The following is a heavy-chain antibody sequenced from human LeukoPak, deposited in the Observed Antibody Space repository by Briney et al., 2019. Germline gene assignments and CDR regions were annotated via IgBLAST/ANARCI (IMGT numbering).Heavy chain of an antibody. CDR1: GFTFSSYA. CDR2: ISGSGGST. J-gene: IGHJ4*02. D-gene: IGHD4-23*01. Sequence: GGSLRLSCAASGFTFSSYAMSWVRQAPGKGLEWVSAISGSGGSTYYADSVKGRFTTSRDNSKNTLYLQMNSLRAEDTAVYYCARDGYGGNGGGYWGQGTLVTVSS. CDR3: ARDGYGGNGGGY. V-gene: IGHV3-23*01.